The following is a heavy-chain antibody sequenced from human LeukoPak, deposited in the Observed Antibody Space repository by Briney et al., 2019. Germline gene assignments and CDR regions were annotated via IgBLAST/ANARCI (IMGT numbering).Heavy chain of an antibody. CDR3: ARGGDDAADPAGLVDY. CDR2: INGQTGNT. Sequence: ASVKVSFKASGYTFTSYGINWVRQAPGQGLEWMGWINGQTGNTKYAQKVQSRVTITTNTSTSTAYLDLRSLRLYDMAVYYCARGGDDAADPAGLVDYWGQGTLVTVSS. D-gene: IGHD6-13*01. V-gene: IGHV1-18*03. CDR1: GYTFTSYG. J-gene: IGHJ4*02.